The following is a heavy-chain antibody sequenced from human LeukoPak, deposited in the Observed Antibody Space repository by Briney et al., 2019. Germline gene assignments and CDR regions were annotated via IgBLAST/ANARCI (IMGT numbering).Heavy chain of an antibody. CDR3: TTLGLLPYYYYYYMDV. D-gene: IGHD2-15*01. Sequence: GGSLRLSCAASGFTFSNAWMSWVRQAPGKGLEWVGRIKSKTDGGTTDYAAPVKGRFTIPRDDSKNTLYLQMNSLKTEDTAVYYCTTLGLLPYYYYYYMDVWGKGTTVTVSS. V-gene: IGHV3-15*01. CDR2: IKSKTDGGTT. CDR1: GFTFSNAW. J-gene: IGHJ6*03.